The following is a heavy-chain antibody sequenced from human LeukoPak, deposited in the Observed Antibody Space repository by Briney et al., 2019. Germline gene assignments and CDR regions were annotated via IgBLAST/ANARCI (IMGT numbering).Heavy chain of an antibody. J-gene: IGHJ4*02. CDR1: GFTFSSYG. CDR2: IKQDGSEK. V-gene: IGHV3-7*01. CDR3: ARDLNYFDY. Sequence: GGSLRLSCAASGFTFSSYGMHWVRQAPGKGLEWVANIKQDGSEKYYVDSVRGRFTISRDNATNSLYLQMNSLRAEDTAVYYCARDLNYFDYWGQGTLVTVSS.